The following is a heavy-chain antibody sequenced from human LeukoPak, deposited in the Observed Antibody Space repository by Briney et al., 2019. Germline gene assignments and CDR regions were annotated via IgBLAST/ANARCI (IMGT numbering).Heavy chain of an antibody. V-gene: IGHV4-31*03. CDR1: GGSISSGGYY. CDR3: ARVVGLAAAQPPRWSDAFDI. D-gene: IGHD6-13*01. CDR2: IYYSGST. Sequence: PSETLSLTCTVSGGSISSGGYYWSWIRQHPGKGLEWIGYIYYSGSTYYNPSLKSRVTISVDTSKNQFSLKLSSVTAADTAVYYCARVVGLAAAQPPRWSDAFDIWGQGTMVTVSS. J-gene: IGHJ3*02.